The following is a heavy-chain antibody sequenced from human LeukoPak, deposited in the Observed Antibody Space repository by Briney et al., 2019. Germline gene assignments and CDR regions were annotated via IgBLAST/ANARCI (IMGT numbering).Heavy chain of an antibody. D-gene: IGHD2-15*01. CDR3: ARESPGYCSGGSCHYFDY. V-gene: IGHV3-33*08. Sequence: GVSLRLSCTASGFTLCRYDMHWLRQSTGKGREWVTFIGCYGSNKYYAGSVEGRFTISRDNSKNTLYLQMNSLRAEDTAVYYCARESPGYCSGGSCHYFDYWGQGTLVTVSS. J-gene: IGHJ4*02. CDR1: GFTLCRYD. CDR2: IGCYGSNK.